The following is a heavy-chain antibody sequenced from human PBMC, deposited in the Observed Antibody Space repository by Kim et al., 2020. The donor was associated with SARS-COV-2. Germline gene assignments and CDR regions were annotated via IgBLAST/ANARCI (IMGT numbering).Heavy chain of an antibody. D-gene: IGHD6-19*01. J-gene: IGHJ5*02. CDR1: GGTFSSYA. V-gene: IGHV1-69*13. CDR2: IIPIFGTA. Sequence: SVKVSCKASGGTFSSYAISWVRQAPGQGLEWMGGIIPIFGTANYAQKFQGRVTITADESTSTAYMELSSLRSEDTAVYYCARDLKGSGWYRGPAGDWFDPWGQGTLVTVSS. CDR3: ARDLKGSGWYRGPAGDWFDP.